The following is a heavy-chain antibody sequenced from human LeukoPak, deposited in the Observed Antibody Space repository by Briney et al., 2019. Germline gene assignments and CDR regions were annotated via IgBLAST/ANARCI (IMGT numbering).Heavy chain of an antibody. Sequence: ASVKVSCKASGGTFSSYAISWVRQAPGQGLEWMGGIIPIFGTANYAQKFQGRVTITADKSTSTAYMELSSLRSEDTAVYYCASAGVYGDYSSGDYWGQGTLVTVSS. J-gene: IGHJ4*02. CDR1: GGTFSSYA. V-gene: IGHV1-69*06. D-gene: IGHD4-17*01. CDR2: IIPIFGTA. CDR3: ASAGVYGDYSSGDY.